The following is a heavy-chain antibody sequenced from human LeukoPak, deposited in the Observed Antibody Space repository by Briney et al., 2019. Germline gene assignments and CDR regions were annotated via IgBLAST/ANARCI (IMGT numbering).Heavy chain of an antibody. D-gene: IGHD5-18*01. J-gene: IGHJ6*03. CDR2: ISGSGGST. V-gene: IGHV3-23*01. Sequence: GGSLRLSCAASGFTFSSYAMSWVRQAPGKGLEWVSAISGSGGSTYYADSVKGRFTISRDNSKNTLYLQMNSLRAEDTAVYYCAKDGAAMEYHYYYYMDVWGKGTTVTVSS. CDR1: GFTFSSYA. CDR3: AKDGAAMEYHYYYYMDV.